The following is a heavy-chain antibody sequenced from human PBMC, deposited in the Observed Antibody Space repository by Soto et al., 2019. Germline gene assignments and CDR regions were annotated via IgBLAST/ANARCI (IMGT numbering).Heavy chain of an antibody. Sequence: PSETLSLTCTVSGGSISSYYWSWIRQPPGKGLEWIGYIYYSGSTNYNPSLKSRVAISVDTSKNQFSLKLSSVTAADTAVYYCARDYGGNLLVYWGQGTLVTVSS. CDR2: IYYSGST. J-gene: IGHJ4*02. V-gene: IGHV4-59*01. CDR3: ARDYGGNLLVY. D-gene: IGHD4-17*01. CDR1: GGSISSYY.